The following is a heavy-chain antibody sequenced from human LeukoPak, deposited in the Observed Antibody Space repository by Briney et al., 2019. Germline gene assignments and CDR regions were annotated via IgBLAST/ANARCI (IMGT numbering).Heavy chain of an antibody. CDR1: GFTFDDYA. CDR3: ARGPIAAAGRYYYYYMDV. D-gene: IGHD6-13*01. V-gene: IGHV3-20*01. Sequence: GGSLRLSCAASGFTFDDYAMTWLRQVPGKGLEWVSGINWNAGSTGYADSVKGRFTISRDNAKNSLYLQMNSLRAEDTDLYHCARGPIAAAGRYYYYYMDVWGKGTTVTVSS. J-gene: IGHJ6*03. CDR2: INWNAGST.